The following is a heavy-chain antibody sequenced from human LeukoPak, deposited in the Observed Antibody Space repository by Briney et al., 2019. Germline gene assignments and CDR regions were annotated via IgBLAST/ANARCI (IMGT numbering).Heavy chain of an antibody. J-gene: IGHJ4*02. D-gene: IGHD3-22*01. CDR3: AQIRPSTYYHSSNSFDY. CDR2: IYNSGST. CDR1: GGSISSNY. Sequence: SETLSLTCTLSGGSISSNYWTWTRQPPGKGLEWIGYIYNSGSTNYNPSLKSRVTISVDTSKNQFSLKLSSVTAADTAVYYCAQIRPSTYYHSSNSFDYWGQGTLVTVSS. V-gene: IGHV4-59*08.